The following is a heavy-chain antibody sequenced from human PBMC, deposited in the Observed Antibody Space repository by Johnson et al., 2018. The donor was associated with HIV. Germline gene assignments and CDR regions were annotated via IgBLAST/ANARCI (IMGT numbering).Heavy chain of an antibody. CDR3: ARVHPAVAGNDAFDI. CDR1: GFTFNMYG. V-gene: IGHV3-30*19. J-gene: IGHJ3*02. D-gene: IGHD6-19*01. CDR2: ISYDGSNK. Sequence: QVQLVESGGGVVQPGRSLRLSCAASGFTFNMYGMHWVRQAPGKGLEWVAVISYDGSNKYYADSVKGRFTISRDNSKNTLYLQMNSLRAEDTAVYYCARVHPAVAGNDAFDIWGQGTMVTVSS.